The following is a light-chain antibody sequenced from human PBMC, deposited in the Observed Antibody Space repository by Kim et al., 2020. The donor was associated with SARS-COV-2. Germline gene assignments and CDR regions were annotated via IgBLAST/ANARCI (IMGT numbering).Light chain of an antibody. CDR3: YSAADNNLV. CDR1: VLEKKY. Sequence: SYELTQPSSVSVSPGQTARITCSGDVLEKKYARWFQQKPGQAPILIIYKDNERPSGIPERFSGSSSGTTVTLTISGAQVEDEADYYCYSAADNNLVFGGGTQLTVL. V-gene: IGLV3-27*01. J-gene: IGLJ2*01. CDR2: KDN.